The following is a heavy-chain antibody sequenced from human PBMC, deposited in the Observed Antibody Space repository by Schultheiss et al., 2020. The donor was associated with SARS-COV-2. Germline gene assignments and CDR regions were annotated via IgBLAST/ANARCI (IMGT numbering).Heavy chain of an antibody. CDR2: ISYDGSNK. D-gene: IGHD6-19*01. V-gene: IGHV3-30*04. Sequence: GGSLRLSCAASGFTFSSYAMHWVRQAPGKGLEWVAVISYDGSNKYYADSVKGRFTISRDNSKNTLYLQMNSLRAEDTAVYYCAREKVEAVALYYYYYGMDVWGQGTTVTGSS. CDR3: AREKVEAVALYYYYYGMDV. J-gene: IGHJ6*02. CDR1: GFTFSSYA.